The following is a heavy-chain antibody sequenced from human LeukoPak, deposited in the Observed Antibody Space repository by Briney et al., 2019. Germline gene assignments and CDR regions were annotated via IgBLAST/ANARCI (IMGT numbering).Heavy chain of an antibody. CDR3: AKTAATDY. J-gene: IGHJ4*02. Sequence: GGSLRLSCAASGFTFSSYGMPWVRQAPGKGLEWVAVISYDGSNKYYADSVKGRFTISRDNSKNTLYLQMNSLRAEDTAVYYCAKTAATDYWGQGTLVTVSS. CDR2: ISYDGSNK. V-gene: IGHV3-30*18. D-gene: IGHD6-13*01. CDR1: GFTFSSYG.